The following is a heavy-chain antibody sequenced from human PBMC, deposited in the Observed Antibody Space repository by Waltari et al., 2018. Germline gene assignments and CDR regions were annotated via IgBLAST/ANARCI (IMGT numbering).Heavy chain of an antibody. Sequence: VQLQESRPGLVKPSEILSLTCTVSGGPIKSSSCTWIRQPPVKSRAWIGFISYSGSTNYNPSLQSRVSISVDTSKNQFSLKLSSVAAADTAVYYCARFSGGWSTPFDYWGQGTLVTVSS. J-gene: IGHJ4*02. CDR3: ARFSGGWSTPFDY. D-gene: IGHD6-19*01. CDR2: ISYSGST. V-gene: IGHV4-59*08. CDR1: GGPIKSSS.